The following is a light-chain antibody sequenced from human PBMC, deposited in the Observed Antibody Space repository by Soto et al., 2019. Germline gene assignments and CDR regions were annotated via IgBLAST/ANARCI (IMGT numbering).Light chain of an antibody. CDR1: QSVSSN. CDR2: GAS. CDR3: QQYNNWPPMA. V-gene: IGKV3-15*01. Sequence: EMVMTQSPATLSVSPGERATLSCRASQSVSSNLAWYQQKPGQAPRLLIYGASTRATGIPARFSGSGSGTEFTLTISSLQSEDFAVYYCQQYNNWPPMAFGQGTKVEMK. J-gene: IGKJ1*01.